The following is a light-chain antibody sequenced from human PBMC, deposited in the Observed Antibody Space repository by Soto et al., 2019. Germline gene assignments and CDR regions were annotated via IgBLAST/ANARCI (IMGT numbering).Light chain of an antibody. CDR1: QSVSGN. V-gene: IGKV3-15*01. CDR2: GAS. J-gene: IGKJ1*01. Sequence: EIVMTQSPATLYVSPGERDTLSCRASQSVSGNLAWYQQKPGQAPRLLIYGASTRATGIPARFSGSGSGTEFTLTISSLQSEDFAVYYCQQYNNWPPVTFGQGTKVEIK. CDR3: QQYNNWPPVT.